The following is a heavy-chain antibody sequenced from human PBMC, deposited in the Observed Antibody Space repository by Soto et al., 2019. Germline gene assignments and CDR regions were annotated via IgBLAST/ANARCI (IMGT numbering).Heavy chain of an antibody. CDR3: AKEETGPTLY. CDR1: EFTFSGYW. J-gene: IGHJ4*02. V-gene: IGHV3-7*01. D-gene: IGHD3-9*01. Sequence: GGSLRLSCAASEFTFSGYWMSWVRQVPGKGLEWVATIKEGGSGTYYADSVKGRFAISRDNSKNTLDLQMNSLRAEDTAVYYCAKEETGPTLYWGQGTLVTVSS. CDR2: IKEGGSGT.